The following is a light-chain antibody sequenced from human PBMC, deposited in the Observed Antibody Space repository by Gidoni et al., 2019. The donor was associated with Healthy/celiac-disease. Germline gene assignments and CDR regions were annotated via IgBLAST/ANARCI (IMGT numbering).Light chain of an antibody. Sequence: IQITQSPSSLSASLGDRVTITCRASPSISSYLNWYQQKPGKAPKLLIYSASSLQRGVPSRFSGSGSGTDFTITISSLQPEDVATYYCQQSYSTPLWTFGQGTKVEIK. V-gene: IGKV1-39*01. CDR2: SAS. J-gene: IGKJ1*01. CDR3: QQSYSTPLWT. CDR1: PSISSY.